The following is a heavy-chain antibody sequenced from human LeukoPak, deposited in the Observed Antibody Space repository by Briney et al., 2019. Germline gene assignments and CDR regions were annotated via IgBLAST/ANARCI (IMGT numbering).Heavy chain of an antibody. Sequence: GGSLRLSCAASGFTFSSYWMHWVRQVPGKGLGWVAHINCDGRNTNYADAVKGRFPISRDNARSTLFLQMNSLRDEDTAVYFCASGRTHYDISTGYSHGYYGMDVWGQGTTVTVSS. CDR1: GFTFSSYW. V-gene: IGHV3-74*01. J-gene: IGHJ6*02. CDR3: ASGRTHYDISTGYSHGYYGMDV. D-gene: IGHD3-9*01. CDR2: INCDGRNT.